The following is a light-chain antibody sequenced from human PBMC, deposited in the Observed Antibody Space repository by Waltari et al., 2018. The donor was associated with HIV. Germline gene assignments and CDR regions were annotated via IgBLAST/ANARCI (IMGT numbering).Light chain of an antibody. CDR2: EVT. Sequence: QSALTQPPSASGSLGQSVTISCTGSSSDIGAYDSVSWFQQHPHSAPKLLLYEVTKRPSGVPDRFSGSRAGATAFLSVSGLQPDDSAAYFCSSYGDNIRVLFGGGTNLTVL. CDR1: SSDIGAYDS. CDR3: SSYGDNIRVL. V-gene: IGLV2-8*01. J-gene: IGLJ2*01.